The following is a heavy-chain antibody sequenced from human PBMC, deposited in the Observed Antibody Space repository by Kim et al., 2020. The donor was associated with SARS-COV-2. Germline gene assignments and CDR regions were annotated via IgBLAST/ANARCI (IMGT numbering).Heavy chain of an antibody. V-gene: IGHV3-23*01. CDR3: AKNRGGTVSGSKVGDDY. CDR2: ISGRGDRT. D-gene: IGHD3-10*01. J-gene: IGHJ4*02. CDR1: GFIFSDYA. Sequence: GGSLRLSCAVYGFIFSDYAMNWVRQAPGKGLEWVSGISGRGDRTDYTDSVKGRFTVSRDNSNNRLYLQMNSLRVEDTAVYHCAKNRGGTVSGSKVGDDYWGQGVLVTVSS.